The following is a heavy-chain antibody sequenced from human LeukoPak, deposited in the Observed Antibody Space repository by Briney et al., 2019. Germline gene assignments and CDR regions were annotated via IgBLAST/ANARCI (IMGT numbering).Heavy chain of an antibody. V-gene: IGHV3-30*02. Sequence: PGGSLRLSCAASGFTFSGSGMHWVRQAPGKGLEWVTFIRYDGSNIYYTDSVKGRFTISRDNSKNTLYLQMDSLRAEDTTVYYCARDYDFWSGYYSPTRGYFGYWGQGTLVTVSS. J-gene: IGHJ4*02. CDR2: IRYDGSNI. CDR3: ARDYDFWSGYYSPTRGYFGY. CDR1: GFTFSGSG. D-gene: IGHD3-3*01.